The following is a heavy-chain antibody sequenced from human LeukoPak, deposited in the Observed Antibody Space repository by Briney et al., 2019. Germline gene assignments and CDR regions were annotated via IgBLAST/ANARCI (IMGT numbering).Heavy chain of an antibody. J-gene: IGHJ6*03. D-gene: IGHD2-2*02. CDR2: ITPYNGHT. CDR3: AREPPYYCSSTSCYTITYYYYYMDV. V-gene: IGHV1-18*01. CDR1: GYTFTSYG. Sequence: ASVKVSCKASGYTFTSYGISWVRQAPGQGLEWLGWITPYNGHTNYAQNLQGRVTMTTDTSTSTAYMELRSLRSDDTAVYYCAREPPYYCSSTSCYTITYYYYYMDVWGRGTTVTVSS.